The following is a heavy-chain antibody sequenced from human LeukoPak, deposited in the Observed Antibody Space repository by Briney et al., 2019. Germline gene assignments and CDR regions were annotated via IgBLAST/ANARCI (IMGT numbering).Heavy chain of an antibody. D-gene: IGHD5-24*01. CDR1: GFTFNAYG. CDR3: VREARESGGFDY. V-gene: IGHV3-7*01. CDR2: IKQDGSEK. Sequence: PGGSLRLSCAASGFTFNAYGMHWVRQAPGKGLEWVANIKQDGSEKYYVDSVKGRFTISRDNAKNSLYLQMNSLRAEDTAVYYCVREARESGGFDYWGQGTLVTVSS. J-gene: IGHJ4*02.